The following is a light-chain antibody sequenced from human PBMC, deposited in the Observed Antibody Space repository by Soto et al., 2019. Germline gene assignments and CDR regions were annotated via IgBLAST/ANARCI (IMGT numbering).Light chain of an antibody. V-gene: IGKV3-15*01. CDR1: QSFSSN. Sequence: EIVMTQSPATLSVSPGERATLSCRASQSFSSNLAWYQQKPGQTPRLLIYGASTRATDIPARFSGSGSGTEVTLTISRPQSEDFAVYYCQQYNNWPLTFGGGTKVEIK. J-gene: IGKJ4*01. CDR2: GAS. CDR3: QQYNNWPLT.